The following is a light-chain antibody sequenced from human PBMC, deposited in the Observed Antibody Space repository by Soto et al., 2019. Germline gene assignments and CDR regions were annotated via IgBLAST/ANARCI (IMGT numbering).Light chain of an antibody. V-gene: IGLV2-14*01. J-gene: IGLJ1*01. CDR3: SSYTTSSTPSYV. CDR2: DVS. Sequence: QSALTQPASVSGSPGQSITISCTGTSSDVDDYNYVSWYQQHPGKAPNLMIYDVSNRPSGVSNRFSGSKSGNTASLTISGLQAEDEADYYCSSYTTSSTPSYVFGSGTKVTVL. CDR1: SSDVDDYNY.